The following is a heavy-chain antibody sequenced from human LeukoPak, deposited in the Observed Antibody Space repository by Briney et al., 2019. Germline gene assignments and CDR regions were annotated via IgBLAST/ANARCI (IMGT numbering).Heavy chain of an antibody. V-gene: IGHV4-34*01. CDR1: GGSFSGYY. CDR2: INHSGST. CDR3: ASPDAFGRNPYGMNV. J-gene: IGHJ6*02. Sequence: SETLSLTCAVSGGSFSGYYWNWIRQPPGKGLEWLGEINHSGSTTYNPSLKTRLTISVDTSKNQLSLKLRSVTAADSAVYYCASPDAFGRNPYGMNVWGQGTTVTVSS. D-gene: IGHD1-26*01.